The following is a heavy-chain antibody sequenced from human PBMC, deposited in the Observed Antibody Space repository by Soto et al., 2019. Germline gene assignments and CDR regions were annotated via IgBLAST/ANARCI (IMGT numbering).Heavy chain of an antibody. CDR3: ASQEGSSGWYNYFDY. CDR1: GYTFTSCA. CDR2: INAGNGNT. J-gene: IGHJ4*02. D-gene: IGHD6-19*01. V-gene: IGHV1-3*01. Sequence: GASVKVSCKASGYTFTSCAMHWVRQAPGQRLEWMGWINAGNGNTKYSQKFQGRVTITRDTSASTAYMELSSLRSEDTAVYYCASQEGSSGWYNYFDYWGQGTLVTVSS.